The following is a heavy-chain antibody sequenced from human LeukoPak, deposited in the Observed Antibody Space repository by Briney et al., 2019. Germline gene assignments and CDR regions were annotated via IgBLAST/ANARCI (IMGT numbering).Heavy chain of an antibody. Sequence: PSETLSLTCTVSGGSISSYYWSWIRQPPGKGLEWIGYIYYSGSTNYNPSLKSRVTISVDTSKNQFSLKLSSVTAADTAVYYCARSAAAAGKSFDYWGQGTLVTVSS. V-gene: IGHV4-59*01. CDR2: IYYSGST. J-gene: IGHJ4*02. CDR1: GGSISSYY. CDR3: ARSAAAAGKSFDY. D-gene: IGHD6-13*01.